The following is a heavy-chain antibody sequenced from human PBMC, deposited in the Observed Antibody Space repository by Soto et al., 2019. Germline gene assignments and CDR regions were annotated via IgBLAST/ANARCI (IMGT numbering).Heavy chain of an antibody. D-gene: IGHD5-12*01. CDR1: GGTFSNYA. J-gene: IGHJ5*02. Sequence: QVQLVQSGAEVKKPGSSVKVSCKASGGTFSNYAITWVRQAPGQGLEWVGRIIPIFGTTNVAQKFQGRVTITADESTTTANMELSGLRSDDTAVYYCAKDGGADGYFGNWLDPWGQGTLVTVFS. CDR3: AKDGGADGYFGNWLDP. CDR2: IIPIFGTT. V-gene: IGHV1-69*15.